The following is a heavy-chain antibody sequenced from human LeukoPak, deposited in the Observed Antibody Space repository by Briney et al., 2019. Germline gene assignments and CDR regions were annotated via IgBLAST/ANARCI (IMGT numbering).Heavy chain of an antibody. D-gene: IGHD5-24*01. Sequence: GGSLKPSCAASGFAFSHHYMHWVRQVPGKGLVWVSRIDNDGGTGYADSVKGRFTISRDNAKNTLYLQMNSLRAEDTAVYFCARDLNYNFDCWGQGTLVTVSS. CDR3: ARDLNYNFDC. V-gene: IGHV3-74*01. J-gene: IGHJ4*02. CDR1: GFAFSHHY. CDR2: IDNDGGT.